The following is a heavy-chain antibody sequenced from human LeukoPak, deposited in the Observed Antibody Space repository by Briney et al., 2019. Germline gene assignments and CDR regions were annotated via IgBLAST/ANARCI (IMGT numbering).Heavy chain of an antibody. CDR3: ARLTGYSSESWFDP. CDR2: INHSGST. CDR1: GGSFSGYY. D-gene: IGHD3-9*01. V-gene: IGHV4-34*01. J-gene: IGHJ5*02. Sequence: PSETLSLTRAVYGGSFSGYYWSWIRQPPGKGLEWIGEINHSGSTNYNPSLKSRVTISVDTSKNQFSLKLSSVTAADTAVHYCARLTGYSSESWFDPWGQGTLVTVSS.